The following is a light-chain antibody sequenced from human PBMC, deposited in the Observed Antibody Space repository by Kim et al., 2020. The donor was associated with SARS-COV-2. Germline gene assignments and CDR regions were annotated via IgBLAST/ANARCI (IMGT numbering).Light chain of an antibody. V-gene: IGKV3-20*01. CDR1: QSISSSY. Sequence: EIVLTQSPGTLSLSPGDRATLSCRASQSISSSYLGWYQQKPGQAPRLLIYGASSRATGIPDRFSGSGSGTDFTLTISRLEPEDFAVYYCQQYGSPPYTFGQGTKLEI. CDR3: QQYGSPPYT. CDR2: GAS. J-gene: IGKJ2*01.